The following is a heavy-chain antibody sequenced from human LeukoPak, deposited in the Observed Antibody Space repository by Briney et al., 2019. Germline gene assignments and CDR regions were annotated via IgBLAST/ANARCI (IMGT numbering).Heavy chain of an antibody. CDR2: ISYDGSNK. D-gene: IGHD6-13*01. CDR1: GFTFSSYA. V-gene: IGHV3-30-3*01. J-gene: IGHJ4*01. CDR3: ATDSSSWGGDY. Sequence: GRSLRLSCAASGFTFSSYAMHWVRQAPGKGLEWVAVISYDGSNKYYADSVKGRFTISRDNSKNTLYLQMNSLRAEDTAVYYCATDSSSWGGDYWGQGTLVTVSS.